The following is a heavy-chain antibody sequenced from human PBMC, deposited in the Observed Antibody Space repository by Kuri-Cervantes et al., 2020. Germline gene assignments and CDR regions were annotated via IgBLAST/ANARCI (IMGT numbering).Heavy chain of an antibody. D-gene: IGHD6-19*01. J-gene: IGHJ4*02. V-gene: IGHV3-23*01. Sequence: GESLKISCAASGFTFSSYAMSWVRQAPGKGLEWVSAISGSDGSTYYADSVRGRFAISRDNSKNTLYLRMNSLRGQDTSVYYCARDPSPDPYSSGPYYFDSWGQGTLVTVSS. CDR2: ISGSDGST. CDR1: GFTFSSYA. CDR3: ARDPSPDPYSSGPYYFDS.